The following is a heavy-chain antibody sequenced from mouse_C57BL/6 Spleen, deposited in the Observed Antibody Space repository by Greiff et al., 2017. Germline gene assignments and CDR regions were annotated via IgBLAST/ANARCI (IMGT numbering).Heavy chain of an antibody. V-gene: IGHV14-3*01. J-gene: IGHJ4*01. CDR2: IDPANGNT. D-gene: IGHD1-1*01. CDR1: GFNIKNTY. Sequence: EVQLVESVAELVRPGASVKLSCTASGFNIKNTYLHWVKQRPEQGLEWIGRIDPANGNTKYAPKFQGKATITADTSSNTAYLQLSSLTSEDTAIYYCASPTVVATDYAMDYWGQGTSVTVSS. CDR3: ASPTVVATDYAMDY.